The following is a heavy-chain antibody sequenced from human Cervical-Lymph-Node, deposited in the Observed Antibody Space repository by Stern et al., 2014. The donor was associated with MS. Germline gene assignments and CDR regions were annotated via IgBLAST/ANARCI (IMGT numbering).Heavy chain of an antibody. CDR1: GFTFDDCA. CDR3: VKGGLKQSGHYHFDMNL. J-gene: IGHJ6*02. Sequence: QLVESGGALVQPGRSLRLTCLGSGFTFDDCAMPWVRQAPGTGLEWVSGISWSGGSVTYSDSVQGRFTVSRDNAKKSLFLQMNSLRVEDTASYYCVKGGLKQSGHYHFDMNLWGRGTAVIVSS. D-gene: IGHD3-3*01. CDR2: ISWSGGSV. V-gene: IGHV3-9*01.